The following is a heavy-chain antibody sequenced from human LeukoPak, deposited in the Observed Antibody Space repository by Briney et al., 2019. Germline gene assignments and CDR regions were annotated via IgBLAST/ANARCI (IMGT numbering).Heavy chain of an antibody. CDR2: IWYDGSKK. CDR1: GFIFSSYG. J-gene: IGHJ4*02. V-gene: IGHV3-33*01. D-gene: IGHD2-21*02. CDR3: ARDGCGGDCYLADY. Sequence: GGSLRLSCAASGFIFSSYGMHWVRQAPGKGLEWVAVIWYDGSKKHRADSVKGRFTISRDNSKNTLYLQMNRLRAEDTAVYYCARDGCGGDCYLADYWGQGTLVTVSS.